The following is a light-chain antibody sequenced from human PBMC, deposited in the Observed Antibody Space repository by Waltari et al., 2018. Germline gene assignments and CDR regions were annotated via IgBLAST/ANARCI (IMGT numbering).Light chain of an antibody. CDR2: EDT. CDR3: QSYDSNNPVV. J-gene: IGLJ2*01. Sequence: NFMLTQPHSVSESPGKTVTISCTRSRGSIASHYLQWSQQRPGSAPTTVIYEDTQRPSGVPDRFSGSIDSSTNSASLTISGLKTEDEADYYCQSYDSNNPVVFGGGTKLTVL. V-gene: IGLV6-57*04. CDR1: RGSIASHY.